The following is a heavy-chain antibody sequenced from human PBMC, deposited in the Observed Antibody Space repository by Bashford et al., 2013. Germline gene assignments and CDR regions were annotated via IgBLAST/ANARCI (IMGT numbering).Heavy chain of an antibody. D-gene: IGHD3-22*01. J-gene: IGHJ4*02. V-gene: IGHV1-8*01. Sequence: ASVKVSCKASGYTFTSSHINWVRQATGQGLEWMGWMNPTSGSTTYALKFQGRVTMSRDTSTSTVYMELTSLKSDETAVYYCAGSSGYYSGPDYWGQGTLVTVSS. CDR1: GYTFTSSH. CDR2: MNPTSGST. CDR3: AGSSGYYSGPDY.